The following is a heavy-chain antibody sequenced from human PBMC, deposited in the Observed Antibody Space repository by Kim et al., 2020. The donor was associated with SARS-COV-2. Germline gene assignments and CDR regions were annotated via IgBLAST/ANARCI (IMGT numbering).Heavy chain of an antibody. J-gene: IGHJ6*02. CDR3: SRGGVSRKIHLWLGPYSSYGMDV. CDR1: GGSFSGYY. Sequence: SETLSLTCAVYGGSFSGYYWSWIRQPPGKGLEWIGEINHSGSTNYNPSLKSRVTISVDTSKNQFALKLSSVTAADTAVYYCSRGGVSRKIHLWLGPYSSYGMDVWGQGTPVTVSS. CDR2: INHSGST. V-gene: IGHV4-34*01. D-gene: IGHD5-18*01.